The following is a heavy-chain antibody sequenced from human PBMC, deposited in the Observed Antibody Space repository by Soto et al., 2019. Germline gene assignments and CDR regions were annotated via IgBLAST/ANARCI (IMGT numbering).Heavy chain of an antibody. CDR1: GLTFSGYA. CDR2: ISGSGGST. J-gene: IGHJ3*02. D-gene: IGHD5-18*01. Sequence: SCAASGLTFSGYAMSWVRQGRGKGLEWVSAISGSGGSTYYADSVKGRFTISRDNSKNTLYLQMNSLRAEDTAVYYCAKVVSYGPEDAFDIWGQGTMVTVSS. CDR3: AKVVSYGPEDAFDI. V-gene: IGHV3-23*01.